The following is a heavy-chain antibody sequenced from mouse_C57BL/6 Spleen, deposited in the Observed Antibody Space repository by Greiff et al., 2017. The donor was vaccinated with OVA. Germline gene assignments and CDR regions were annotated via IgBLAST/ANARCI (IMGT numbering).Heavy chain of an antibody. D-gene: IGHD1-1*01. Sequence: DVLLVESGGGLVKPGGSLKLSCAASGFTFSDYAMHWVRQAPEKGLEWVAYISSGSSTIYYADTVKGRFTISRDNAKNTLFLQMTSLRSEDTAMYYCARDYGSHWGQGTTLTVSS. CDR2: ISSGSSTI. J-gene: IGHJ2*01. V-gene: IGHV5-17*01. CDR3: ARDYGSH. CDR1: GFTFSDYA.